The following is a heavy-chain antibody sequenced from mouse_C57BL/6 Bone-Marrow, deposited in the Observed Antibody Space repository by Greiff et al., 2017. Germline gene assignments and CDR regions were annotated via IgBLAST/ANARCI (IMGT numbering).Heavy chain of an antibody. D-gene: IGHD2-3*01. J-gene: IGHJ1*03. CDR2: IDPSDSYT. V-gene: IGHV1-69*01. CDR1: GYTFTSYW. CDR3: AREDDGYHWYFDV. Sequence: QVQLQQPGAELVMPGASVKLSCKASGYTFTSYWMHWVKQRPGQGLEWIGEIDPSDSYTNYNQKFKGKSTLTVDKSSSTAYMRLSSLTSEDSAVYYCAREDDGYHWYFDVWGTGTTVTVSS.